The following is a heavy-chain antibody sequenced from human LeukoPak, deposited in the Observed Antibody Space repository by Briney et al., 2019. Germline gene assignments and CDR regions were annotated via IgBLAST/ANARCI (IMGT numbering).Heavy chain of an antibody. J-gene: IGHJ3*02. CDR1: GFTFDDYA. CDR3: AKDIGMRGSGSYLRAFDI. CDR2: ISWNSGSI. Sequence: PGRSLRLSCAASGFTFDDYAMHWVRQAPGEGLEWVSGISWNSGSIGYADSVKGRFTISRDNAKNSLYLQMNSLRAEDTALYYCAKDIGMRGSGSYLRAFDIWGQGTMVTVSS. V-gene: IGHV3-9*01. D-gene: IGHD1-26*01.